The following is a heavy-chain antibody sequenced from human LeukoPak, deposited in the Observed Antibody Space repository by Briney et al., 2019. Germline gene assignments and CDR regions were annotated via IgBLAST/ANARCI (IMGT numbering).Heavy chain of an antibody. D-gene: IGHD2-2*01. J-gene: IGHJ6*03. Sequence: ASVKVSCKASGYTFTNYYMHWVRQAPGQGLEWMGWINLNSGGTKYSQKFQGRVTMTRDTSISTAYMELSRLRSDDTAVYYCARVGQPLSYYMDVWGKGTTVTVSS. V-gene: IGHV1-2*02. CDR3: ARVGQPLSYYMDV. CDR1: GYTFTNYY. CDR2: INLNSGGT.